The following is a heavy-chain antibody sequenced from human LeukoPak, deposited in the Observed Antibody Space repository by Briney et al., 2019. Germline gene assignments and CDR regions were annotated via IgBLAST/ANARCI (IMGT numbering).Heavy chain of an antibody. J-gene: IGHJ3*02. CDR3: ARASFSDAFDI. Sequence: GGSLRLSCAASGFTFSSYWMHWVRQAPGKGLVWVSRINTDGSSTSYADSVKGRFTISRDNAKNTLYLQMNSLRAEDTAVYYCARASFSDAFDIWGQGTMVTVSS. V-gene: IGHV3-74*01. CDR1: GFTFSSYW. CDR2: INTDGSST.